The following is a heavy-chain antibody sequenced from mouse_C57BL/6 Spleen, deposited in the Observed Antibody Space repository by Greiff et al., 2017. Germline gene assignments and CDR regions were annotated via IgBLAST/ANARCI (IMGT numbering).Heavy chain of an antibody. J-gene: IGHJ3*01. CDR3: ARDRYYDYATWFAY. CDR2: ISYDGSN. Sequence: EVKLVESGPGLVKPSQSLSLTCSVTGYSITSGYYWNWIRQFPGNKLEWMGYISYDGSNNYNPSLKNRISITRDTSKNQFFLKLNSVTTEDTATYYCARDRYYDYATWFAYWGQGTLVTVSA. CDR1: GYSITSGYY. D-gene: IGHD2-4*01. V-gene: IGHV3-6*01.